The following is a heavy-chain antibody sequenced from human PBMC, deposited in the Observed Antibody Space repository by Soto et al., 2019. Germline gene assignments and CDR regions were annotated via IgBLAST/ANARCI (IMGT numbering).Heavy chain of an antibody. CDR2: IYYNGRT. Sequence: QVQLQESGPGLVKPSDTLYLSCTVSGASISTYYWSWIRQPPGKGLEFIGHIYYNGRTNYSPSLESRVTISVDTSKNQFSLKLTSVTAADTAVYYCERDVDSSGLLDYWGQGPLVTVSS. J-gene: IGHJ4*02. V-gene: IGHV4-59*01. CDR3: ERDVDSSGLLDY. D-gene: IGHD3-22*01. CDR1: GASISTYY.